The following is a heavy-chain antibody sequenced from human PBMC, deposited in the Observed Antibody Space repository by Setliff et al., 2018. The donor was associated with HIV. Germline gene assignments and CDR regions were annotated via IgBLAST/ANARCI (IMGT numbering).Heavy chain of an antibody. J-gene: IGHJ4*02. CDR1: GGSISSSNYY. CDR3: ARDQKGYSYGYFDS. Sequence: PSETLSLTCAVSGGSISSSNYYWVWIRQPPGKELEWIGSFYYSGSTYYNPSLKSRVTISVDTSKNQFSLRLSSVTAADTAVYYCARDQKGYSYGYFDSWGQGTLVTVSS. V-gene: IGHV4-39*07. CDR2: FYYSGST. D-gene: IGHD5-18*01.